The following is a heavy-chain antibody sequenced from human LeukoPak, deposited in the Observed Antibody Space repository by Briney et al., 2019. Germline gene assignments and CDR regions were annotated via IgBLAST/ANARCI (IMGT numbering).Heavy chain of an antibody. D-gene: IGHD1-1*01. CDR2: INPSGGST. J-gene: IGHJ4*02. CDR1: GYTFSSFG. V-gene: IGHV1-46*01. CDR3: ARARGYTVYYFDY. Sequence: GASVKVSCKASGYTFSSFGISWVRQAPGQRLEWMGIINPSGGSTSYAREFQGRVTMTRDTSTSTVYMELSSLRSEDTAVYYCARARGYTVYYFDYWGQGTLVTVSS.